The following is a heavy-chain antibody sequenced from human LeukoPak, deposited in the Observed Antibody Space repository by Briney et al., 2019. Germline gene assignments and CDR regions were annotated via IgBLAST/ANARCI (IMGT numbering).Heavy chain of an antibody. CDR1: GFTVSSNY. V-gene: IGHV3-66*01. J-gene: IGHJ6*02. Sequence: GGSLRLSCAASGFTVSSNYMSWVRQAPGKGLEWVSVIYSGGSTYYADSVKGRFTISRDNSKNTLYLQMNSLRAEDTAVYYCAREGRSSPSAADYGMDVWGQGTTVTVSS. CDR2: IYSGGST. D-gene: IGHD2-15*01. CDR3: AREGRSSPSAADYGMDV.